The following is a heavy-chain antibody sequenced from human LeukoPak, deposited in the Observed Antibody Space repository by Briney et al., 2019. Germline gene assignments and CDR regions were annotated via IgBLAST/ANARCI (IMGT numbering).Heavy chain of an antibody. CDR3: ARDPDGVWPLDY. CDR2: INPSGGST. Sequence: ASVKVSCKASGYTFTSYDINWVRQATGQGLEWMGIINPSGGSTSYAQKFQGRVTMTRDMSTSTVYMELSSLRSEDTAVYYCARDPDGVWPLDYWGQGTLVTVSS. J-gene: IGHJ4*02. V-gene: IGHV1-46*01. CDR1: GYTFTSYD. D-gene: IGHD2-8*01.